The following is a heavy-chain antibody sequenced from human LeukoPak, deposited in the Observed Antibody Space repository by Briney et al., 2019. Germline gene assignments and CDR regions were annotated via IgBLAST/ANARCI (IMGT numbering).Heavy chain of an antibody. CDR1: GFTLSSYE. Sequence: GGSLRLSCTVSGFTLSSYEMSWIRQAPGRGLEWVSSIDYSGGSSYYADSVKGRFTISRDDSKNTLYLQLNSLRVEDTAVYYCAKGLAGGEWLLLQSAFDIWGQGTMVTVSS. CDR2: IDYSGGSS. V-gene: IGHV3-23*01. D-gene: IGHD3-22*01. J-gene: IGHJ3*02. CDR3: AKGLAGGEWLLLQSAFDI.